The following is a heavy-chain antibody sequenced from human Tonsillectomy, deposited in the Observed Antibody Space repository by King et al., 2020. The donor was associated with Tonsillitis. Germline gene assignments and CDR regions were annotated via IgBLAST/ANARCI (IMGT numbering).Heavy chain of an antibody. CDR1: GFTFSSYA. CDR2: ISGSGGST. J-gene: IGHJ4*02. D-gene: IGHD3-10*01. Sequence: VQLVESGGGLVQPGGSLRLSCAASGFTFSSYAMSWVRQAPGKGLEWVSAISGSGGSTYYADSVKGRFTISRDNSKNTLYLQMNSLRAEDTAVYYCAKDSPRHYNGSGSYYGGEVDSSGERAPVSVSS. V-gene: IGHV3-23*04. CDR3: AKDSPRHYNGSGSYYGGEVDS.